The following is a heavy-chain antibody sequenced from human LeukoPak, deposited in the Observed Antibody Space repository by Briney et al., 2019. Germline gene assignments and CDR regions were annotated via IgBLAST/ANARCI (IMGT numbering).Heavy chain of an antibody. CDR2: SGGGGGRT. J-gene: IGHJ4*02. CDR3: AKDAQGLVRGGIYFDF. D-gene: IGHD6-19*01. V-gene: IGHV3-23*01. CDR1: GFIFNNYV. Sequence: GGSLGLSGAASGFIFNNYVMSWFGQGPGKGLEWVSASGGGGGRTYYADSVKGRFTISRDNSKNTLYLQMNSLRAEDTALYYCAKDAQGLVRGGIYFDFWGQGSLVTVSS.